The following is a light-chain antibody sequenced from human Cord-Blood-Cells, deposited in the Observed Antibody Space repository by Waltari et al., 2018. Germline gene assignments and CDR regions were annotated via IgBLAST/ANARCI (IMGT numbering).Light chain of an antibody. J-gene: IGLJ3*02. CDR3: QSYDSSNHWV. Sequence: NFMLTQPHSVSESPGKTVTLSCTRSSGSIASTSVQCYQQRPGSAPTTVIYEENQRPSGVPFRFSGSSDSASNSASLTISGLKTEDEADYYCQSYDSSNHWVFGGGTKLTVL. CDR2: EEN. V-gene: IGLV6-57*03. CDR1: SGSIASTS.